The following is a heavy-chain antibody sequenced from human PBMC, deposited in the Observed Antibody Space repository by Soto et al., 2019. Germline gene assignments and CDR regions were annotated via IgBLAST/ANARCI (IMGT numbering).Heavy chain of an antibody. D-gene: IGHD2-21*02. CDR1: GGSFSGYY. J-gene: IGHJ6*02. Sequence: QVQLQQWGAGLLKPSETLSLTCAVYGGSFSGYYWTWIRQPPGKGLEWIGEINHSGTINFNPSLKSRLTISLDTSKKHFSIKLSSVTDADTAAYYCARADRTLVTSYSLDVWGQGTTVTVSS. CDR2: INHSGTI. V-gene: IGHV4-34*01. CDR3: ARADRTLVTSYSLDV.